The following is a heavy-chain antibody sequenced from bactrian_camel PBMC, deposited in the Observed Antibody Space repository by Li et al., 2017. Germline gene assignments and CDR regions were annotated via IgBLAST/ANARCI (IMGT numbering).Heavy chain of an antibody. Sequence: VQLVESGEGSVQAGGSLRLSCVPGGYIDSAYCLGYFRRVPGKEREGIAAIDRDGTAFYAGSVKGRFAISQDNSGNTLYLQMNSLAADDTAMYYCAADIGSLDDTCLSMSPSKYNYWGQGTQVTVS. CDR3: AADIGSLDDTCLSMSPSKYNY. CDR2: IDRDGTA. CDR1: GYIDSAYC. D-gene: IGHD1*01. V-gene: IGHV3S53*01. J-gene: IGHJ4*01.